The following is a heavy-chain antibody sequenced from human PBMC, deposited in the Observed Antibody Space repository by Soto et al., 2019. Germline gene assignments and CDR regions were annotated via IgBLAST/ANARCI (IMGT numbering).Heavy chain of an antibody. J-gene: IGHJ3*02. CDR2: IIPIFGTA. CDR3: ARDPIYGGKVGDAFDI. V-gene: IGHV1-69*12. Sequence: QVQLVQSGAEVKKPGSSVKVSCKASGGTFSSYAISWVRQAPGQGLEWMGGIIPIFGTANYAQKFQGRVTITADESTSTAYMELSSLRSEDMAVYYCARDPIYGGKVGDAFDIWGQGTMVTVSS. D-gene: IGHD1-26*01. CDR1: GGTFSSYA.